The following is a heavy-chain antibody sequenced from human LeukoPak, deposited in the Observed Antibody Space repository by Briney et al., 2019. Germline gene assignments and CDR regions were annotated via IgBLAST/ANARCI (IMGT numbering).Heavy chain of an antibody. D-gene: IGHD3-3*01. CDR3: AREKEDPDDFWSGYYSIDYMDV. J-gene: IGHJ6*03. Sequence: PSETLSLTCTVSGGSISSGGYYWSWIRQPAGKGLEWIGRIYTSGSTNYNPSLKSRVTMSVDTSKNQSSLKLSSVTAADTAVYYCAREKEDPDDFWSGYYSIDYMDVWGKGTTVTVSS. CDR2: IYTSGST. V-gene: IGHV4-61*02. CDR1: GGSISSGGYY.